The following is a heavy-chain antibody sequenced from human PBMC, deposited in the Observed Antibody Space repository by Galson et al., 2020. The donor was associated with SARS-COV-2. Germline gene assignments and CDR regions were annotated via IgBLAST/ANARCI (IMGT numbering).Heavy chain of an antibody. D-gene: IGHD6-13*01. CDR3: ARDKYSSSWRGGYYYYYGMDV. V-gene: IGHV3-30*04. CDR1: GFTFNSYA. CDR2: ISYDGSNK. J-gene: IGHJ6*02. Sequence: GESLKISCAASGFTFNSYAIHWVRQAPGKGLEWVAVISYDGSNKNYAASVKNRFTISRDNSKNTLYLQMNSLRAEDTAVYYCARDKYSSSWRGGYYYYYGMDVWGQGTTVTVSS.